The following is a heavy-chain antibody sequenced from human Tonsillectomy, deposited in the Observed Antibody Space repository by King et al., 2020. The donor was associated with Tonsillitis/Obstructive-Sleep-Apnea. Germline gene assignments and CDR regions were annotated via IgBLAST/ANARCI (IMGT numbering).Heavy chain of an antibody. Sequence: VQLVESGGGLIQPGGSLRLSCAASGFTVSRNYMSWVRQAPGKGLEWVSVIYAGGSTYYADSVKGRFTISRDNSKNTLYLQMNFLRAEDTAVYYCARDTRYFGGLSYFDYWGQGTLVTVSS. J-gene: IGHJ4*02. V-gene: IGHV3-53*01. CDR2: IYAGGST. CDR3: ARDTRYFGGLSYFDY. D-gene: IGHD4-23*01. CDR1: GFTVSRNY.